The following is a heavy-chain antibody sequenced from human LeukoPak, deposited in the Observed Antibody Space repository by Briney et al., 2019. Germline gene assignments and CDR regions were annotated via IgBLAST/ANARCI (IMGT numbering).Heavy chain of an antibody. CDR1: GFTFSSYW. V-gene: IGHV3-74*01. CDR2: INSEGSST. J-gene: IGHJ4*02. CDR3: VKEGTYFDSSGYYYSLFDN. Sequence: GGSLRLSCVASGFTFSSYWMHWVRQAPGKGLVWVARINSEGSSTNYADPVKDRFTISRDNAMKALYLQVNSLRPEDTAVYYCVKEGTYFDSSGYYYSLFDNWGQGTLVTVSS. D-gene: IGHD3-22*01.